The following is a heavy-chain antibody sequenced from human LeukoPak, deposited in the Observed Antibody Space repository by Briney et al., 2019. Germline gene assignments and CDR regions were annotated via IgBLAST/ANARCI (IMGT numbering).Heavy chain of an antibody. V-gene: IGHV4-4*07. CDR2: IYTSGST. Sequence: PSETLSLTCTISGGSISSYYWSWIRQPAGKGLEWIGRIYTSGSTNYNPSLKSRVTMSVDTSKNQFSLKLSSVTAADTAVYYCARVSAGTERNNGFDPWGQGTLVTVSS. CDR1: GGSISSYY. CDR3: ARVSAGTERNNGFDP. J-gene: IGHJ5*02. D-gene: IGHD1-1*01.